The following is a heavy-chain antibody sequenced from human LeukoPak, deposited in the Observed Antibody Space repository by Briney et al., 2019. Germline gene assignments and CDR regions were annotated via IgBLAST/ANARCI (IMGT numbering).Heavy chain of an antibody. Sequence: GGSLRLSCAASGFTFSSYWMSWVRQAPGKGLEWVANIKQDGSEKYYVDSVKGRFTISRDNAKNSLYLQMNSLRAEDTAVYYCARVNYDILTGHYYYYMDVWGKGTTVTISS. J-gene: IGHJ6*03. CDR1: GFTFSSYW. V-gene: IGHV3-7*01. CDR3: ARVNYDILTGHYYYYMDV. D-gene: IGHD3-9*01. CDR2: IKQDGSEK.